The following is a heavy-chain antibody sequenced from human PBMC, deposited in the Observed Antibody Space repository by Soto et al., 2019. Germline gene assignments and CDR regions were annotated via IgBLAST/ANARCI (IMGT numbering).Heavy chain of an antibody. CDR1: GFTFTNAW. J-gene: IGHJ4*02. V-gene: IGHV3-15*01. Sequence: EVQLVESGGGLVKPGGSLRLSCAASGFTFTNAWMNWVRQAPGKGLESIGRIKSKPDGGTTDYTAPVKGRFIISRDDSKNTLFLQMSRMQSDNTAVYYCVTDCLVWGQGTLVSVFS. CDR2: IKSKPDGGTT. D-gene: IGHD2-2*01. CDR3: VTDCLV.